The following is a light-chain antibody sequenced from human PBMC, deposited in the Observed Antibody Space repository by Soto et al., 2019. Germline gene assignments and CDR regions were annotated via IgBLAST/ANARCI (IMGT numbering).Light chain of an antibody. V-gene: IGKV3-15*01. CDR2: AAS. CDR3: KQSNDWFFPT. CDR1: QSVSTH. Sequence: IVMTQSPATLSVSPGQRATLSCRARQSVSTHEAWYKQRPGQPPRLPXYAASTRATGIQARLSGSGSGREFTLNISSLQSEDFAVYYCKQSNDWFFPTFGQGTKVDIK. J-gene: IGKJ1*01.